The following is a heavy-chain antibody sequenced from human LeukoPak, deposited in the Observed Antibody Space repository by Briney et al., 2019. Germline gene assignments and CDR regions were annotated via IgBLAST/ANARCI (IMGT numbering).Heavy chain of an antibody. V-gene: IGHV4-39*01. J-gene: IGHJ6*03. Sequence: YPSETLSLTCTVSGGSISSSGYYWGWIRQPPGKGLEWIGTIYYSGSTYYHPSLKSRVTISVDTSKNQFSLKLSSVTAADTAVYYCARHCRESSWYSYYYYMDVWGEGTTVTISS. CDR2: IYYSGST. CDR3: ARHCRESSWYSYYYYMDV. D-gene: IGHD6-13*01. CDR1: GGSISSSGYY.